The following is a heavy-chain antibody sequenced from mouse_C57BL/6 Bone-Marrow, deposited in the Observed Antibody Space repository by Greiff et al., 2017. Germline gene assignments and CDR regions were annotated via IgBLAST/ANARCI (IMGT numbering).Heavy chain of an antibody. CDR1: GYTFTSYW. CDR3: AKVTTGPAY. CDR2: IDPSDSYT. Sequence: QVQLKQPGAELVKPGASVKLSCKASGYTFTSYWMQWVKQRPGQGLEWIGEIDPSDSYTNYNQKFKGKATLTVDTSSSTAYMQLSSLTSEDSAVYYCAKVTTGPAYWGQGTLVTVSA. V-gene: IGHV1-50*01. D-gene: IGHD2-2*01. J-gene: IGHJ3*01.